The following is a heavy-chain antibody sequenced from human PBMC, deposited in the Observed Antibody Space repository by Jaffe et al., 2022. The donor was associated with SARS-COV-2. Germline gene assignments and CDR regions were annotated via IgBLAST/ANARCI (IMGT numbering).Heavy chain of an antibody. Sequence: EVQLVESGGGVVQPGGSLRLSCAASGFTFHDAGMHWVRQAPGKGLEWVSLIKGDDGRTSYADSVRGRFTISKDNSKNSLYLQMSSLRIEDTALYYCAKDFYGLGDFWGQGTLVTVSS. J-gene: IGHJ4*02. D-gene: IGHD3-10*01. CDR2: IKGDDGRT. CDR3: AKDFYGLGDF. V-gene: IGHV3-43*02. CDR1: GFTFHDAG.